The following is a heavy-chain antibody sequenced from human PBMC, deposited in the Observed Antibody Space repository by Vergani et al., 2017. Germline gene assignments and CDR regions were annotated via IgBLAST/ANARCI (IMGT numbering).Heavy chain of an antibody. Sequence: KESGPALVKPTQTLTLTCSLSGFSLSSGGMRVSWIRQPPGKGLEWIGSIFYTGTSYYNPSLESRATNSVDTSKNQFSLKLKSVTAADTAVYYCARQFWGGGGYRFDHWGQGTLVTVSS. CDR3: ARQFWGGGGYRFDH. J-gene: IGHJ4*02. CDR2: IFYTGTS. CDR1: GFSLSSGGMR. V-gene: IGHV4-30-2*03. D-gene: IGHD5-18*01.